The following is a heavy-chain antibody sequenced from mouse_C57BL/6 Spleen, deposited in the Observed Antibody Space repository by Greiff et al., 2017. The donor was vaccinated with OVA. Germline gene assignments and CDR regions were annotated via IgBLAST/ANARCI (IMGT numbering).Heavy chain of an antibody. V-gene: IGHV1-50*01. CDR2: IDPSDSYT. CDR3: ARSGVLRYYCFDY. Sequence: QVQLQQPGAELVKPGASVKLSCKASGYTFTSYWMQWVKQRPGQGLEWIGEIDPSDSYTNYNQKFKGKATLTVDTSSSTAYMQLSSLTSEDSAVYYCARSGVLRYYCFDYWGQSTTLTVSS. CDR1: GYTFTSYW. J-gene: IGHJ2*01. D-gene: IGHD1-1*01.